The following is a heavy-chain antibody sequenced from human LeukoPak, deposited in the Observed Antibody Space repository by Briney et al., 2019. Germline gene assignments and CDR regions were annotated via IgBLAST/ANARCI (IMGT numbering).Heavy chain of an antibody. D-gene: IGHD4-17*01. J-gene: IGHJ3*02. V-gene: IGHV1-69*13. CDR2: IIPIFGTA. CDR3: ARSTMTTVTTHDAFDI. Sequence: SVKVSCKASGGTFSSYAISWVRQAPGQGLEWMGGIIPIFGTANYAQKFQGRVTITADESTSTAYMELSSLGSEDTAAYYCARSTMTTVTTHDAFDIWGQGTMVTVSS. CDR1: GGTFSSYA.